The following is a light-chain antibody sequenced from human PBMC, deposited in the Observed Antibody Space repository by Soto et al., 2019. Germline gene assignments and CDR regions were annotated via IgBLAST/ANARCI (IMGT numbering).Light chain of an antibody. V-gene: IGLV1-51*01. CDR2: DNN. Sequence: QSVLTQPPSVSAAPGQKVTISCSGSSSNIGNNYVSWYQQLPGTAPKLLIYDNNKRPSGIPDRFSGSMSGTSATLGITGLQTGDEADYYCGTWDSSLSALFGTGTKVTVL. CDR3: GTWDSSLSAL. J-gene: IGLJ1*01. CDR1: SSNIGNNY.